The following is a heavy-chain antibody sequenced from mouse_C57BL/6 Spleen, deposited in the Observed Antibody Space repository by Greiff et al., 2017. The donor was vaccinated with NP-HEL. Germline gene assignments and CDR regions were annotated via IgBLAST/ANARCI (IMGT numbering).Heavy chain of an antibody. J-gene: IGHJ2*01. Sequence: VQLQQSGAELVRPGASVKLSCTASGFNIKDYYMHWVKQRPEQGLEWIGRLDPEDGDTEYAPKFQGKATMTADTSSNTAYLQLSSLTSEDTAVYYCTTDDYYYGSSYGYFDYWGQGTTLTVSS. D-gene: IGHD1-1*01. CDR2: LDPEDGDT. V-gene: IGHV14-1*01. CDR3: TTDDYYYGSSYGYFDY. CDR1: GFNIKDYY.